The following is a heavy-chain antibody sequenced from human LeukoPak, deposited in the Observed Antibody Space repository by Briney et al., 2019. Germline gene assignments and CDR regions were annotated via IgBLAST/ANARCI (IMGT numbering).Heavy chain of an antibody. CDR1: GFTFSSYA. Sequence: GGSLRLSCAASGFTFSSYAMSWVRQAPGKGLEWVSAISGSGGSTYYADSVKGRFTVSRDNSVNTVFLELSSLGAEDTAIYFCAKERYEGNVYSLTGIDYWGRGTLVTVSS. D-gene: IGHD6-13*01. V-gene: IGHV3-23*01. CDR2: ISGSGGST. J-gene: IGHJ4*02. CDR3: AKERYEGNVYSLTGIDY.